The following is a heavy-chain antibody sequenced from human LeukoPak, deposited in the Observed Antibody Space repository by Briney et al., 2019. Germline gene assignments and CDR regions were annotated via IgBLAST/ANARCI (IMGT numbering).Heavy chain of an antibody. J-gene: IGHJ4*02. V-gene: IGHV1-8*01. CDR2: MNPNSGNT. CDR3: ARGLAHYGSGM. Sequence: GASVTVSCKASGYTFTSYDISWVRQATGQGLEWGVWMNPNSGNTGYAQQFQGRVTMTRSTSISTAYMELSSLRSEDTAVYYCARGLAHYGSGMWGQGTLVTVSS. D-gene: IGHD3-10*01. CDR1: GYTFTSYD.